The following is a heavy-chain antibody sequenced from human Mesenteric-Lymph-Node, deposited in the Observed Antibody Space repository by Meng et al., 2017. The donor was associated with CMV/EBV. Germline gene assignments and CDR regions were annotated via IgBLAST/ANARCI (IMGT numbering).Heavy chain of an antibody. CDR1: GYTFTRYY. CDR3: ASLSTSPTYYFDY. CDR2: INPSSGST. V-gene: IGHV1-46*01. Sequence: ASVKVSCKASGYTFTRYYMHWVRQAPGQRLEWMGIINPSSGSTDYAQKFQDRVTMTRDTSTTTVYMELSSLRSEDTAVYYCASLSTSPTYYFDYWGQGTLVTVSS. D-gene: IGHD2-2*01. J-gene: IGHJ4*02.